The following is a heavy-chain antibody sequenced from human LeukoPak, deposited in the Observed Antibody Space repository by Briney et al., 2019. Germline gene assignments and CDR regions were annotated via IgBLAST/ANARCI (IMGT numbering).Heavy chain of an antibody. D-gene: IGHD6-19*01. V-gene: IGHV4-39*07. J-gene: IGHJ6*02. CDR1: GASISSSTYH. CDR2: IYYRGRT. CDR3: ARIARGSGWSYYYYYGMDV. Sequence: SETLSLTCNVSGASISSSTYHWGWIRQPPGKGLEWIASIYYRGRTYYNPSLKSRVTISVDTSKNQFSLKLSSVTAADTAVYYCARIARGSGWSYYYYYGMDVWGQGTTVTVSS.